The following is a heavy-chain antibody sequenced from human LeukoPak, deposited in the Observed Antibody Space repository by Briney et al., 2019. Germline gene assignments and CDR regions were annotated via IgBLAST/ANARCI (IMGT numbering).Heavy chain of an antibody. V-gene: IGHV4-39*01. CDR3: ARRSGSYYSWFDP. CDR2: IYYSGST. J-gene: IGHJ5*02. CDR1: GGSISSSSYY. D-gene: IGHD1-26*01. Sequence: SEALSLTCTVSGGSISSSSYYWGWIRQPPGKGLEWIGSIYYSGSTYYNPSLKSRVTISVGTSKNQFSLKLSSVTAADTAVYCCARRSGSYYSWFDPWGQGTLVTVSS.